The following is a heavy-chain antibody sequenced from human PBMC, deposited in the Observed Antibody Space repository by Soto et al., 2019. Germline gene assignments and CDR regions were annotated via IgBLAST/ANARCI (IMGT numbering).Heavy chain of an antibody. CDR3: AREVLDTTMDDYFDY. CDR1: GVSINSADFY. Sequence: SETLSLTCTVSGVSINSADFYWSWIRQAPGQGLEWIVYIYHTGSSQHYPSLRGRVDISMDKSKNQFSLELRSVTAAATAMYYCAREVLDTTMDDYFDYWGQGGMVTVSS. D-gene: IGHD1-1*01. CDR2: IYHTGSS. J-gene: IGHJ4*02. V-gene: IGHV4-30-4*01.